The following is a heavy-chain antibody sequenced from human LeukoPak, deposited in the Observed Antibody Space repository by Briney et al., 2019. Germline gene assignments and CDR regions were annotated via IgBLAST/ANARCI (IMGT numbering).Heavy chain of an antibody. D-gene: IGHD3-16*02. V-gene: IGHV3-48*04. Sequence: PGGSLRLSCAASGFTFSSYAMNWVRQAPGKALEWVSYISSSTTTIYYADSVKGRFTISRDSAKNSLFLQMNSLRVEDTAVYYCAKIVSAWDGFDYWGQGALVTVSS. CDR1: GFTFSSYA. CDR2: ISSSTTTI. J-gene: IGHJ4*02. CDR3: AKIVSAWDGFDY.